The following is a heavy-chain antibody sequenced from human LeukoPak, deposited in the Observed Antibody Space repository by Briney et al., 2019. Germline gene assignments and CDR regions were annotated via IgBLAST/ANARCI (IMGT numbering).Heavy chain of an antibody. Sequence: GGSLRLSCAASGFTFSDYYMSWIRQAPGKGLEWVSYISSSGSIVYYADSVKGRFTISRDNAKNSLYLQMNSLRAEDTAVYYCTRDPTYYLRYGYFDFWGQGVLVTVSS. D-gene: IGHD3-9*01. J-gene: IGHJ4*02. CDR2: ISSSGSIV. CDR3: TRDPTYYLRYGYFDF. CDR1: GFTFSDYY. V-gene: IGHV3-11*04.